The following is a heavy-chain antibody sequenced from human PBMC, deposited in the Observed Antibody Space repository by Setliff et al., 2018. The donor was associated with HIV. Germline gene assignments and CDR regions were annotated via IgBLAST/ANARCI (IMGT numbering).Heavy chain of an antibody. CDR2: ITPSSTET. CDR3: ARQPLHCSSINCYGAVYDN. J-gene: IGHJ4*02. Sequence: LRLSCAASGFTFSSHVMTWVRQAPGKGLEWVSVITPSSTETYYADSVKGRFTISRDDSKSTLSLQMSSLRAEDTALYYCARQPLHCSSINCYGAVYDNWGQGTLVTISS. V-gene: IGHV3-23*01. D-gene: IGHD2-2*01. CDR1: GFTFSSHV.